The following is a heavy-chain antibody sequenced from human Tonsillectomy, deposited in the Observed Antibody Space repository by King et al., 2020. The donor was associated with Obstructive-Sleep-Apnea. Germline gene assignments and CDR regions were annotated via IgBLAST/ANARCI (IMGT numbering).Heavy chain of an antibody. J-gene: IGHJ6*02. D-gene: IGHD4-17*01. CDR2: ISYDGSNK. V-gene: IGHV3-30*04. CDR3: ARDLPPHGDDGSGMDV. Sequence: VQLVESGGGVVQPGRSLRLSCVAAGFTFNNYAMHWVRQAPGKGLEWVALISYDGSNKYYADSVKGRFTISIDNSKNTLSLQMNGLRTEDTAVYYCARDLPPHGDDGSGMDVWGQGTTVTVSS. CDR1: GFTFNNYA.